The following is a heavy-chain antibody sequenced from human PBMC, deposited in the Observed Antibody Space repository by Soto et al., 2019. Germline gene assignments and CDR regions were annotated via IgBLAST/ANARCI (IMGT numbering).Heavy chain of an antibody. D-gene: IGHD3-22*01. Sequence: SGPTLVNPTETLTLTCTVSGFSLSNASMGVSWIRQPPGKALEWLAHIFSNDEKSYSTSLKSRLTISKDTSKSQVVLTMTNMDPVDTATYYCARMYYYDSSGPSFDYWGQGTLGTVSS. CDR2: IFSNDEK. CDR1: GFSLSNASMG. V-gene: IGHV2-26*01. CDR3: ARMYYYDSSGPSFDY. J-gene: IGHJ4*02.